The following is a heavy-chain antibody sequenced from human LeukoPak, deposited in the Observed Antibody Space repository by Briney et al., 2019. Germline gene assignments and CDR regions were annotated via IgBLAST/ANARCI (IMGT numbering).Heavy chain of an antibody. D-gene: IGHD6-13*01. CDR2: INHSGST. J-gene: IGHJ4*02. CDR1: GGSFSGYY. V-gene: IGHV4-34*01. CDR3: ARQPTQQLVSEGRLALDY. Sequence: MTSETLSLTCAVYGGSFSGYYWSWIRQPPGKGLEWIGEINHSGSTNYNPSLKSRVTISVDTSKNQFSLKLSSVTAADTAVYYCARQPTQQLVSEGRLALDYWGQGTLVTVSS.